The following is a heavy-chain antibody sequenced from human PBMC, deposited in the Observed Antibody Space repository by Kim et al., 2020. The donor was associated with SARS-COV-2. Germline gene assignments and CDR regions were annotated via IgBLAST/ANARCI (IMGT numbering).Heavy chain of an antibody. D-gene: IGHD6-19*01. CDR3: ARGSSSGWYVFDY. CDR1: GGSISSGGYY. Sequence: SETLSLTCTVSGGSISSGGYYWIWIRQHPGKGLEWIGYIYYSGSTYYNPSLKSRVIISVDTSKNQFFLKLSSVTAADTAVYYCARGSSSGWYVFDYWGQG. CDR2: IYYSGST. J-gene: IGHJ4*02. V-gene: IGHV4-31*02.